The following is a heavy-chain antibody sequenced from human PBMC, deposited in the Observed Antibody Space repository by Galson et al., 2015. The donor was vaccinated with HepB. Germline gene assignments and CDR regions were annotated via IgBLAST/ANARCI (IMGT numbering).Heavy chain of an antibody. V-gene: IGHV3-11*06. CDR2: ISSSSSYT. Sequence: SLRLSCAASGFTFSDYYMSWIRQAPGKGLEWVSYISSSSSYTNYADSVKGRFTISRDNAKNSLYLQMNSLRAEDTAVYYCARETIAARSGPWKVFGAPFDIWGQGTMVTVSS. J-gene: IGHJ3*02. CDR3: ARETIAARSGPWKVFGAPFDI. D-gene: IGHD6-6*01. CDR1: GFTFSDYY.